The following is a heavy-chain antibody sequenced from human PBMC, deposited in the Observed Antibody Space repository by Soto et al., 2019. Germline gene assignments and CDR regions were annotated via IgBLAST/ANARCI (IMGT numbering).Heavy chain of an antibody. CDR1: GYTFTGYF. CDR2: IIPIFGTA. D-gene: IGHD6-19*01. V-gene: IGHV1-69*06. CDR3: ARGAPHSGWFIESTFDY. Sequence: SVKVSCKASGYTFTGYFIHWVRQAPGQGLEWMGGIIPIFGTANYAQKFQGRVTITADKSTSTAYMELSSLRSEDTAVYYCARGAPHSGWFIESTFDYWGQGTLVTVSS. J-gene: IGHJ4*02.